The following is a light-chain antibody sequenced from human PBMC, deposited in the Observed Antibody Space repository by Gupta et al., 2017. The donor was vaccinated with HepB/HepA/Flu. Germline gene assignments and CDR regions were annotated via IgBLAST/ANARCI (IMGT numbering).Light chain of an antibody. CDR2: DDD. J-gene: IGLJ2*01. Sequence: QSVLIQPPSVSEAPRQRVTISCSGVSSNIGNNAVNWHQQLPGKAPKLLIFDDDVLPSGVSDRFSGSRSGTSASLAISGLQSEDEAFYYCATWDDSLNGVVFGGGTKLTVL. V-gene: IGLV1-36*01. CDR1: SSNIGNNA. CDR3: ATWDDSLNGVV.